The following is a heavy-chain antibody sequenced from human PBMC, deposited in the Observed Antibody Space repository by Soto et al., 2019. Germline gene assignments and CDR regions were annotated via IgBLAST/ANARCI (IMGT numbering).Heavy chain of an antibody. CDR3: ARVFDYWSGFYVY. CDR1: ADSMTGHY. Sequence: SETLSLTCNVSADSMTGHYWSWIRQPAGKGLEWIGRVYAAGNTNYNPSLTGRVTMSIDTSKKQFSLRMTSLTAADTAVYFCARVFDYWSGFYVYWGQGILVTVSS. CDR2: VYAAGNT. D-gene: IGHD3-3*01. J-gene: IGHJ4*02. V-gene: IGHV4-4*07.